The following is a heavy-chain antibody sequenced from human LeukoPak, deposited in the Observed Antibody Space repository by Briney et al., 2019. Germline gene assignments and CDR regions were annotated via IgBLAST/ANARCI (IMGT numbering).Heavy chain of an antibody. D-gene: IGHD3-16*01. J-gene: IGHJ5*02. CDR2: INHSGST. V-gene: IGHV4-34*01. CDR1: GGSFSGYY. Sequence: SETLSLTCAVYGGSFSGYYWSWIRQPPGKGLEWIGEINHSGSTNYNPSLKSRVTISVDTSKNQFSLKLSSVTAADTAVYYCARDGLPRAANCWFDPWGQGTLVTVSS. CDR3: ARDGLPRAANCWFDP.